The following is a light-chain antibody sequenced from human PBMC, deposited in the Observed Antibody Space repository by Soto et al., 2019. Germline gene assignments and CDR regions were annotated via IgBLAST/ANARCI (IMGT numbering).Light chain of an antibody. V-gene: IGLV2-14*02. CDR2: EVS. Sequence: QSVLTQPASVSASPGQSITIPCTGTSSDVGSYNLVSWFQQHPGKVPKLMIYEVSNRPSGVSNRFSGSKSGNTASLTISGLQAEDEADYYCSSYTTSSLYVFGTGTKVTVL. J-gene: IGLJ1*01. CDR3: SSYTTSSLYV. CDR1: SSDVGSYNL.